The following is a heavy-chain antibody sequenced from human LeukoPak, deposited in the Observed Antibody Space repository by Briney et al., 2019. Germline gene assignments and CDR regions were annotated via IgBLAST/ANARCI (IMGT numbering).Heavy chain of an antibody. V-gene: IGHV3-23*01. CDR3: AKDWTVTSPDYYYYMDV. D-gene: IGHD4-11*01. CDR1: GFTFSSYA. J-gene: IGHJ6*03. CDR2: ISGSGGST. Sequence: GGSLRLSCAASGFTFSSYAMSWVRQAPGKGLEWVSAISGSGGSTYYADSVRGRFTISRDNSKNTLYLQMNSLRAEDTAVYYCAKDWTVTSPDYYYYMDVWGKGTTVTVSS.